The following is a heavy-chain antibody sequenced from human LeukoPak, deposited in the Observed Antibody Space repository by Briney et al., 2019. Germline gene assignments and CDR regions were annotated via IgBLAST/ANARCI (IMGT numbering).Heavy chain of an antibody. J-gene: IGHJ5*02. CDR3: ARVPPGSSGWSGDNWFDP. D-gene: IGHD6-19*01. CDR1: GGTFSSYA. CDR2: IIPILGIA. Sequence: SVKVSCKASGGTFSSYAISWVRQAPGQGLEWMGRIIPILGIANYAQKFQGRVTITADKSTSTAYMELSSLRSEDTAVYYCARVPPGSSGWSGDNWFDPWGQGTLVTVSS. V-gene: IGHV1-69*04.